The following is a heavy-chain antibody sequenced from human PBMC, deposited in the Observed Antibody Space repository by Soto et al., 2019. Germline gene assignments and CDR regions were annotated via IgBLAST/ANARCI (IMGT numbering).Heavy chain of an antibody. V-gene: IGHV4-34*01. CDR2: INHSGST. CDR1: GGSFSGYY. D-gene: IGHD2-15*01. Sequence: SETLSLTCAVYGGSFSGYYWSWIRQPPGKGLEWIGEINHSGSTNYNPSLKSRVTISVDTSKNQFSLKLSSVTAADTAVYYCARGQYCSGGSCHPHGFDPWGQGTLVTVSS. J-gene: IGHJ5*02. CDR3: ARGQYCSGGSCHPHGFDP.